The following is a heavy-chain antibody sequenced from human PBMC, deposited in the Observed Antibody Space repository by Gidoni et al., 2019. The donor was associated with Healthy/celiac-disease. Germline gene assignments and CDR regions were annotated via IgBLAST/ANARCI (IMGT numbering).Heavy chain of an antibody. Sequence: EVQLVESGGGVVRPGGSLRLSCAASGFTFDDYGMSWVRQAPGKGLEWVSGINWNGGSTGYADSVKGRFTISRDNAKNSLYLQMNSLRAEDTALYYCARDAFREAVAGPFHYWYFDLWGRGTLVTVSS. V-gene: IGHV3-20*04. D-gene: IGHD6-19*01. J-gene: IGHJ2*01. CDR2: INWNGGST. CDR3: ARDAFREAVAGPFHYWYFDL. CDR1: GFTFDDYG.